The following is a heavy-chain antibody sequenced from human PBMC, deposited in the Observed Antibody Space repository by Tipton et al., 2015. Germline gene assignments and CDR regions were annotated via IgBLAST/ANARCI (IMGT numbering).Heavy chain of an antibody. J-gene: IGHJ5*02. D-gene: IGHD1-26*01. CDR1: GFTFSTYA. CDR3: ARQSGSYRWFDP. V-gene: IGHV3-21*01. Sequence: SLRLSCAASGFTFSTYAMNWVRQAPGKGLEWVSSISSSSKYIYYADSMKGRFTISRDNAKNSLFLQMNSLRAEDTAVYYCARQSGSYRWFDPWGQGTLVTVSS. CDR2: ISSSSKYI.